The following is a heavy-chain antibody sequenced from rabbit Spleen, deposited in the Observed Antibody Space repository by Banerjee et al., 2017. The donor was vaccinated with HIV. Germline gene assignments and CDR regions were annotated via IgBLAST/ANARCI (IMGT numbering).Heavy chain of an antibody. D-gene: IGHD6-1*01. Sequence: QEQLEESGGGLVKPEGSLTLTCKASGFDLSSYYYMCWVRQAPGKGLEWIASTYTGDGSTYYANWAKGRFTISKTSSTTVDLKMTSLTAADTATYFCARSPIDDSYGRRFSLWGPGTLVTVS. J-gene: IGHJ4*01. V-gene: IGHV1S45*01. CDR3: ARSPIDDSYGRRFSL. CDR2: TYTGDGST. CDR1: GFDLSSYYY.